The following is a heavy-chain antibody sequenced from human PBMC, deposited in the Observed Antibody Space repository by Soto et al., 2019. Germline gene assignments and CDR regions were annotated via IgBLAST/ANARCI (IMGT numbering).Heavy chain of an antibody. CDR2: IDPYDSYN. J-gene: IGHJ6*02. CDR3: ARLDRIEYGLYV. V-gene: IGHV5-10-1*01. Sequence: PGESLKISCKGSGYTFTNYFITWVRQMPGKGLEWMGRIDPYDSYNNYKPTFEGHVTMSVDKSINTAYLQWSSLKASDTGIYYCARLDRIEYGLYVWGLGTTVTVSS. D-gene: IGHD2-21*01. CDR1: GYTFTNYF.